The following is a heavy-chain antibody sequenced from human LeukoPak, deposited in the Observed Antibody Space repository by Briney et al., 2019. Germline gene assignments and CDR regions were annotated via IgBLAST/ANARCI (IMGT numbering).Heavy chain of an antibody. D-gene: IGHD3-10*01. J-gene: IGHJ4*02. V-gene: IGHV3-23*01. Sequence: PGGSLRLSCAASGFTFSSYAMSWVRQAPGKGLEWVSAISGSGGSTYYADPVKGRFTISRDNSKNTLYLQMNSLRAEDTAVYYCAKVGMFADFRNFDYWGQGTLVTVSS. CDR1: GFTFSSYA. CDR3: AKVGMFADFRNFDY. CDR2: ISGSGGST.